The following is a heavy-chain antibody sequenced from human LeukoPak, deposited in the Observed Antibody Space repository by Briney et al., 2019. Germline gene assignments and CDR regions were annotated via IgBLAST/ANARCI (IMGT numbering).Heavy chain of an antibody. J-gene: IGHJ4*02. CDR2: ISGSGGST. CDR3: AKTRITMVRGVIVHFDY. D-gene: IGHD3-10*01. CDR1: GFTFINYA. Sequence: GGSLRLSCAASGFTFINYAMTWVRQAPGKGLEWVSAISGSGGSTYYADSVKGRFTISRDNSKNTLYLQMNSLRAEDTAVYYCAKTRITMVRGVIVHFDYWGQGTLVTVSS. V-gene: IGHV3-23*01.